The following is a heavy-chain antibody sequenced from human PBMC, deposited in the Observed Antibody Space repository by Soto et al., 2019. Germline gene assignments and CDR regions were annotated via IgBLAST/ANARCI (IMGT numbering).Heavy chain of an antibody. V-gene: IGHV1-18*01. CDR2: ISPYNGKT. J-gene: IGHJ4*02. Sequence: ASVKVSCKASGYTFTSYGISWVRQAPGQGLEWMGGISPYNGKTNYAQKLQGRVTITADESTTTAYMELSSLGSEDTAVYYCASSYGTSWYGDYWGQGTLVTVSS. D-gene: IGHD6-13*01. CDR1: GYTFTSYG. CDR3: ASSYGTSWYGDY.